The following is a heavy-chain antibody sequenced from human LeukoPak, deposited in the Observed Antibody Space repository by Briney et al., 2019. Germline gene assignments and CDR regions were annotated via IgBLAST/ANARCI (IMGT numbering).Heavy chain of an antibody. CDR2: VIPILDIT. D-gene: IGHD2-21*02. Sequence: ASVKVSCKASGGTFSSHAMNWVRQAPGQGFEWMGGVIPILDITDYAQKFQGRLTITADKSTGTGYMELSSLRSEDSAVYYCAVLSDGAYCGGDCFYLDSWGQGTLVAVSS. CDR3: AVLSDGAYCGGDCFYLDS. V-gene: IGHV1-69*10. CDR1: GGTFSSHA. J-gene: IGHJ5*01.